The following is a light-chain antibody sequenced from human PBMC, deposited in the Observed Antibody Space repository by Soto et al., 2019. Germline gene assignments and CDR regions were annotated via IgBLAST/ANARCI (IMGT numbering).Light chain of an antibody. CDR1: QSVSSD. V-gene: IGKV3-11*01. CDR3: QHRRKWPLT. CDR2: DAS. J-gene: IGKJ4*01. Sequence: EIVLTQSPDTLSLSPGERATVSCRASQSVSSDLAWYQQKPGLAPRLLIYDASNMATGIPGRFSGSGSGTDFTLTISSLEPEDSAVYYCQHRRKWPLTFGGGTKVEIK.